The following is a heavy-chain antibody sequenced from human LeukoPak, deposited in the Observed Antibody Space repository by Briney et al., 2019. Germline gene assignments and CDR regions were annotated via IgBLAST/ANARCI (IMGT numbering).Heavy chain of an antibody. D-gene: IGHD2-21*01. CDR3: ASPRGFYFDY. CDR2: IQYDGNNK. Sequence: PGGSLRLSCAASGFTFSSYGMHWVRQAPGKGLEWVAFIQYDGNNKYYADSVRGRFAISRDNSKNTLYLQMNSLRAEDTAVYYCASPRGFYFDYWGQGTLVTVSS. J-gene: IGHJ4*02. CDR1: GFTFSSYG. V-gene: IGHV3-30*02.